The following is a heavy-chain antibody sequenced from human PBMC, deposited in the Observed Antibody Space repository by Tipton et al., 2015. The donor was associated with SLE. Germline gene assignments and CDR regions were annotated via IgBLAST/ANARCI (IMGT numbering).Heavy chain of an antibody. Sequence: QSGAEVKKPGSSVKDSCKASGGTFSSYAISWVRQAPGQGLEWMGGAIPIFGTANYAQKFQGRVTITADEATSAAYMELSSLRSEATAVYYCARLVGATTGASFDYWGQGTLVPVSS. CDR1: GGTFSSYA. J-gene: IGHJ4*02. D-gene: IGHD1-26*01. CDR3: ARLVGATTGASFDY. CDR2: AIPIFGTA. V-gene: IGHV1-69*01.